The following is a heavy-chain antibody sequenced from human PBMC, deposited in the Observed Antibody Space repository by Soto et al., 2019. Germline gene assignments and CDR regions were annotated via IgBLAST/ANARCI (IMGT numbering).Heavy chain of an antibody. CDR3: ARAAIHGSSWYFWFDP. J-gene: IGHJ5*02. CDR1: GGTFSRHA. Sequence: QVQLVQSXXXXXMXGSSVKVSCKTSGGTFSRHAINWVRQAPGQGLEWMGGIIPMFGTTNYAQKFKGRVTISADESTSTAYMELSSLRSEDAAVYYCARAAIHGSSWYFWFDPWGQGTLVTVSS. CDR2: IIPMFGTT. D-gene: IGHD6-13*01. V-gene: IGHV1-69*01.